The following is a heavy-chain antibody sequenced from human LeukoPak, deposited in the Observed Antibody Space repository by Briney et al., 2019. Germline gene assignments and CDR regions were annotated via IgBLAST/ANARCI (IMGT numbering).Heavy chain of an antibody. V-gene: IGHV1-69*05. CDR2: IIPIFGTA. CDR3: ARGPFLEHEYYFDY. CDR1: GGTFSSYA. D-gene: IGHD3-3*01. J-gene: IGHJ4*02. Sequence: SVKVSCNASGGTFSSYAISWVRQAPGQGLEWMGGIIPIFGTANYAQKFQGRVTITTDESTSTAYMELSSLRSEDTAVYYCARGPFLEHEYYFDYWGQGTLVTVSS.